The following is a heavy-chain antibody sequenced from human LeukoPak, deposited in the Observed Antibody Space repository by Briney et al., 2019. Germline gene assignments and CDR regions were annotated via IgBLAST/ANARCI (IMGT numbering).Heavy chain of an antibody. CDR2: INPNSGGT. D-gene: IGHD3-22*01. CDR3: ARDYYDNSGFCVFDV. CDR1: GYTFTTHH. J-gene: IGHJ3*01. V-gene: IGHV1-2*02. Sequence: ASVKVSCKASGYTFTTHHMHWVRQAPGQGLEWMGWINPNSGGTKYAQNFQGRVTMTRDTPIRTVYMELSRLRSDDTAVYYCARDYYDNSGFCVFDVWGQGTMVTVSS.